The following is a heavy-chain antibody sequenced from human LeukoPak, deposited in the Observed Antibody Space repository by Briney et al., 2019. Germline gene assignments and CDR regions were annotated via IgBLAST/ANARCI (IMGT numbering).Heavy chain of an antibody. CDR3: ARSSGLAWRHRNDY. Sequence: ASVKVSCKASGYTFSNYGISWVRQAPGQGLEWMGWISAYNGNTNYAQKFQGRVTMTRDTSISTAYMEQSRLRSDDTAVYYCARSSGLAWRHRNDYWGQGTLVTVSS. D-gene: IGHD3/OR15-3a*01. J-gene: IGHJ4*02. V-gene: IGHV1-18*01. CDR1: GYTFSNYG. CDR2: ISAYNGNT.